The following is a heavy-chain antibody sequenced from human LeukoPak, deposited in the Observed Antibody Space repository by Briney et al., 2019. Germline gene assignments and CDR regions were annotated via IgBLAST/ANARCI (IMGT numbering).Heavy chain of an antibody. CDR1: GFTFSNYE. CDR3: ARAHHRRVYDYVWGSYPY. J-gene: IGHJ4*02. CDR2: ISSSGSDI. D-gene: IGHD3-16*02. Sequence: GGSLRLSCAASGFTFSNYEMHWVRQAPGKGLEWVSYISSSGSDIYYADSVKGRFTISRDNAKNSLYLHMNSLRAEDTAVYYCARAHHRRVYDYVWGSYPYWGQGTLVTVSS. V-gene: IGHV3-48*03.